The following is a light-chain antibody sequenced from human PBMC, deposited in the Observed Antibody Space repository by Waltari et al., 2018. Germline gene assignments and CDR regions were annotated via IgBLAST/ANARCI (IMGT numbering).Light chain of an antibody. J-gene: IGKJ2*01. V-gene: IGKV1-33*01. CDR1: QDITTS. CDR2: DAS. CDR3: QQCHSLPYT. Sequence: IQMTQSPSSLSASVGDRVTFTCQATQDITTSLSWFQQKPGEAPRLLIYDASTLQPGVPSRFSGTGSATGFSLTITSLQLDDSATYYCQQCHSLPYTFARGAKLHIK.